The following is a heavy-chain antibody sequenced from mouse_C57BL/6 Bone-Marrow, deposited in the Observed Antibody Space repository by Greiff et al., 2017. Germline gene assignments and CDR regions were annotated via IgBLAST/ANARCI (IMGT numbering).Heavy chain of an antibody. Sequence: VQLQQSGPELVKPGDSVKISCKASGYSFTGYFMNWVMQSHGKSLEWIGRINPYNGDTFYNQKFKGKATLTVDKSSSTAHMELRSLTSEDSAVYYCAREAGGSFWYFDVWGTGNTVTVSS. CDR2: INPYNGDT. D-gene: IGHD1-1*01. CDR3: AREAGGSFWYFDV. J-gene: IGHJ1*03. V-gene: IGHV1-20*01. CDR1: GYSFTGYF.